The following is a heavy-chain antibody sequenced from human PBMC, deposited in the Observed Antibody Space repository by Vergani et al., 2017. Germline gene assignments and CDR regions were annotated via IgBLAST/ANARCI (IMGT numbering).Heavy chain of an antibody. J-gene: IGHJ5*02. D-gene: IGHD6-13*01. V-gene: IGHV1-2*02. CDR3: ARYSSSWYGRVDP. CDR2: INPNSGGT. Sequence: QVQLLQSGAAVRKPGASVKVSCKASGYTFTGYYMHWVRQAPGQGLEWMGWINPNSGGTNYAQKFQGRVTMTRDTSISTAYMELSRLRSDDTAVYYCARYSSSWYGRVDPWGQGTLVTVSS. CDR1: GYTFTGYY.